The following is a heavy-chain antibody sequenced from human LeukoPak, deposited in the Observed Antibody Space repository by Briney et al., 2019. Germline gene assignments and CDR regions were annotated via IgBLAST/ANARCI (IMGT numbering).Heavy chain of an antibody. CDR3: ARGYYDILTASRGNWFDP. CDR2: IYYSGST. V-gene: IGHV4-59*01. CDR1: GGSIGSYY. J-gene: IGHJ5*02. Sequence: SETLSLTCTVSGGSIGSYYWSWIRQPPGKGLEWIGYIYYSGSTNYNPSLKSRVTISVDTSKNQFSLKLSSVTAADTAVYYCARGYYDILTASRGNWFDPWGQGTLVTVSS. D-gene: IGHD3-9*01.